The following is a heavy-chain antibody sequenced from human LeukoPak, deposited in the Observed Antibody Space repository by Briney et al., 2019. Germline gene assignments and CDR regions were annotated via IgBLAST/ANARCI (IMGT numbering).Heavy chain of an antibody. CDR3: ARTYYDILTGFHPGAFDI. D-gene: IGHD3-9*01. CDR2: IYYSGST. V-gene: IGHV4-39*07. Sequence: PSETLSLTCTVSGGSISSSSYYWGWIRQPPGKGLEWIGSIYYSGSTYYNPSLKGRVTISVDTSKNQFSLKLSSVTAADTAVYYCARTYYDILTGFHPGAFDIWGQGTMVTVSS. CDR1: GGSISSSSYY. J-gene: IGHJ3*02.